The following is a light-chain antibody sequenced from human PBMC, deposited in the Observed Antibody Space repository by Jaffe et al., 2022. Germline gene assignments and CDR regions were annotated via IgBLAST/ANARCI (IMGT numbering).Light chain of an antibody. J-gene: IGKJ2*01. V-gene: IGKV3-15*01. CDR3: QQYNYWPRT. CDR2: DAS. CDR1: QTVGTK. Sequence: EIVMTQSPATLSVSPGERAVLSCRASQTVGTKLAWYQQQPGQAPRLLIYDASTRATDIPATFSGSGSGTDFTLTISSLKSDDVAVYYCQQYNYWPRTFGQGTKLEI.